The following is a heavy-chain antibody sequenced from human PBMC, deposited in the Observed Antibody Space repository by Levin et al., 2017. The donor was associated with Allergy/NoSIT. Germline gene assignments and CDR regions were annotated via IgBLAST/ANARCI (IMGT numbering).Heavy chain of an antibody. D-gene: IGHD3-10*01. J-gene: IGHJ4*02. V-gene: IGHV3-23*01. CDR3: AKDLVPSGSYYKPRPVPLDY. Sequence: GESLKISCAASGFTFSSYAMSWVRQAPGKGLEWVSAISGSGGSTYYADSVKGRFTISRDNSKNTLYLQMNSLRAEDTAVYYCAKDLVPSGSYYKPRPVPLDYWGQGTLVTVSS. CDR2: ISGSGGST. CDR1: GFTFSSYA.